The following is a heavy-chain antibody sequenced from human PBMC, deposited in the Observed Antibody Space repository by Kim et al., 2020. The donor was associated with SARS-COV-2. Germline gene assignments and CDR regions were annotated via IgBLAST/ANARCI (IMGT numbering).Heavy chain of an antibody. D-gene: IGHD3-3*01. Sequence: GESLKISCKGSGYSFTSYWIGWVRQMPGKGLEWMGIIYPGDSDTRYSPSFQGQVTISADKSISTAYLQWSSLKASDTAMYYCARGSRDDFWSGYYQGINWYFDQWGRGTLVTVSS. V-gene: IGHV5-51*01. CDR3: ARGSRDDFWSGYYQGINWYFDQ. CDR1: GYSFTSYW. J-gene: IGHJ2*01. CDR2: IYPGDSDT.